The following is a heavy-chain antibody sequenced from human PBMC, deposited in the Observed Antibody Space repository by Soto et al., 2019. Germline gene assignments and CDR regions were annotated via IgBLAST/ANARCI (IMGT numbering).Heavy chain of an antibody. Sequence: EVQLVQSGAEVKKPGESLRISCKGSGYSFTSYWISWVRQMPGKGLEWMGRIDPSDSYTNYSPSFQGHVTISADKSISTAYLQWSSLKASDTAMYHCARLAMVWGVPTYGMDVWGQGTTVTVSS. CDR3: ARLAMVWGVPTYGMDV. D-gene: IGHD3-10*01. V-gene: IGHV5-10-1*01. CDR1: GYSFTSYW. J-gene: IGHJ6*02. CDR2: IDPSDSYT.